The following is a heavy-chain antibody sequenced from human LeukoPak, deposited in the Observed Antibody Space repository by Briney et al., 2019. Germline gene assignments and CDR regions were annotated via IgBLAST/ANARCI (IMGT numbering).Heavy chain of an antibody. CDR3: ATQSITLVVVISPFDY. V-gene: IGHV3-30*02. J-gene: IGHJ4*02. D-gene: IGHD3-22*01. CDR2: IQDDGATT. CDR1: GFTFSTFP. Sequence: PGGSLRLSCAASGFTFSTFPMHWVRQAPGKGLEWVALIQDDGATTNYADSVRGRFTISRDNSKSTVYLQVNSLKPDDTAVYYCATQSITLVVVISPFDYWGQGTLVTVSS.